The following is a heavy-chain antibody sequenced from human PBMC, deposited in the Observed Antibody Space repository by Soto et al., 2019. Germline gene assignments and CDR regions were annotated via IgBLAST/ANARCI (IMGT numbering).Heavy chain of an antibody. CDR2: ISAYNGNT. Sequence: GASVKVSCKASGYTFTSYGISWVRQAPGQGLEWMGWISAYNGNTNYAQKLQGRVTMTTDTSTSTAYMELRSLRSDDTAVYYCAREDYTIFGVVMGGPYYYYGMDVWGQGTTVTVS. V-gene: IGHV1-18*01. J-gene: IGHJ6*02. CDR1: GYTFTSYG. D-gene: IGHD3-3*01. CDR3: AREDYTIFGVVMGGPYYYYGMDV.